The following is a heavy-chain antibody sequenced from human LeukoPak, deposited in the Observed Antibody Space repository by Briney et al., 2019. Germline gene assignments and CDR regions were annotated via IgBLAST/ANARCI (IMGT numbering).Heavy chain of an antibody. CDR1: GFTVSSNY. CDR3: AKVAASDVWSSCDS. V-gene: IGHV3-53*01. D-gene: IGHD6-13*01. J-gene: IGHJ5*01. Sequence: GGSLKLSCAASGFTVSSNYMSWVRQAPGKGLEWVSVIYSGGSTYYADSVKGRFTISRDNSKNALYLQMPSLKAEDTAVYYCAKVAASDVWSSCDSWGQGTLVTVSS. CDR2: IYSGGST.